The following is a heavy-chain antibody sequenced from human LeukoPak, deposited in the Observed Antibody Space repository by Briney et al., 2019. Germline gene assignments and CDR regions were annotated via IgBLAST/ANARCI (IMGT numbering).Heavy chain of an antibody. J-gene: IGHJ3*02. D-gene: IGHD1-26*01. V-gene: IGHV4-34*01. CDR1: GGSFSGYY. CDR2: INHSGST. Sequence: SETLSLTCAVYGGSFSGYYWSWIRQPPGKGLEWIGEINHSGSTNYNPSLKSRVTISVDTSKNQFSLKLSSVTAADTAVYYCARHSGSYYAAFDIWGQGTMVTVSS. CDR3: ARHSGSYYAAFDI.